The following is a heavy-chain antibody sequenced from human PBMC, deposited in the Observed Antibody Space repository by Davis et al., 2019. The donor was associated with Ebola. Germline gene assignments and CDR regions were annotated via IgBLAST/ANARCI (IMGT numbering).Heavy chain of an antibody. CDR3: ARPNHRGISYYGMDV. Sequence: GESLKISCTDSVITFSSYAMTWVRQAPGKGLEWVSAISGSGGSTYYADSVKGRFTISRDNSKNTLYLQMNSLRAEDTSVYYCARPNHRGISYYGMDVWGKGTTVTVSS. D-gene: IGHD3-10*01. CDR2: ISGSGGST. CDR1: VITFSSYA. J-gene: IGHJ6*04. V-gene: IGHV3-23*01.